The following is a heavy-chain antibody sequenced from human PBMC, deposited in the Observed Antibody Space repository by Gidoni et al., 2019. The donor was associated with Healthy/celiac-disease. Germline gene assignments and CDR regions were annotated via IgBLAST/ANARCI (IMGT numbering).Heavy chain of an antibody. D-gene: IGHD1-26*01. V-gene: IGHV2-26*01. CDR3: ARMPRVYSGSYYYYGMDV. CDR2: IFSNDEK. J-gene: IGHJ6*02. CDR1: GFSLSNARMG. Sequence: QVTLKESGPVLVKPTETLTLTCTVSGFSLSNARMGVSWIRQPPGKALEWLAHIFSNDEKSYSTSLKSRLTISKDTSKSQVVLTMTNMDPVDTATYYCARMPRVYSGSYYYYGMDVWGQGTTVTVSS.